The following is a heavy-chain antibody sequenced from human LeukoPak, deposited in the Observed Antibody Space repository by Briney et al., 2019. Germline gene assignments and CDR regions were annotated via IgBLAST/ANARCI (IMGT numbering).Heavy chain of an antibody. D-gene: IGHD2-2*01. V-gene: IGHV3-53*05. CDR3: AKGEPGYCSSTSCHPAGDDAFDI. CDR1: GFTVSSNY. CDR2: IYSGHST. Sequence: GGSLRLSCAASGFTVSSNYMSWVRQAPGKGLEWVSVIYSGHSTYYADSVKGRFTISRDNSKNTLYLQMNSLRAEDTAVYYCAKGEPGYCSSTSCHPAGDDAFDIWGQGTMVTVSS. J-gene: IGHJ3*02.